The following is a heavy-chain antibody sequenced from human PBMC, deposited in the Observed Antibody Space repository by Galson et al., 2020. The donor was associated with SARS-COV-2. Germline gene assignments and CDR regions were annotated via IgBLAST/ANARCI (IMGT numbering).Heavy chain of an antibody. V-gene: IGHV5-51*01. CDR2: IYPGDSDT. CDR3: ARLLVISSNAYDYFDY. J-gene: IGHJ4*02. D-gene: IGHD6-13*01. Sequence: GESLKITCKGSGYSITSYWIAWVRQMPGKGLEWMGIIYPGDSDTKYSPSFKGQVTISADKSISTAYLQWSSLKASDTAMYYCARLLVISSNAYDYFDYWGQGALVTVSS. CDR1: GYSITSYW.